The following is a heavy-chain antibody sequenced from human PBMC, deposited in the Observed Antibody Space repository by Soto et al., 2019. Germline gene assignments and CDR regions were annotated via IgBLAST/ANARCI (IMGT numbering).Heavy chain of an antibody. J-gene: IGHJ4*02. CDR2: ISFHGNTK. CDR1: GFSFSRFA. D-gene: IGHD5-12*01. CDR3: ARDRGDIAGQFGY. V-gene: IGHV3-30-3*01. Sequence: QVQLVNSGGGVVRPGTSLTLSCAASGFSFSRFAMHWVRQAPGKGLEWVAAISFHGNTKHYSDSVKGRFTISRDNYRNTLYLQINDLRVEDTALYYCARDRGDIAGQFGYWGQGTQVNVS.